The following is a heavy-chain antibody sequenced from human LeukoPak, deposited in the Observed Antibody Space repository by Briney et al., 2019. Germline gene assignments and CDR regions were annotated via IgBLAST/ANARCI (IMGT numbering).Heavy chain of an antibody. Sequence: ASVKVSCKASGYTFTSYYMHWVRQAPGQGLEWMGIINPSGGSTSYEQKLKGRVDMNRDTSKSTVYMEQSSLRSEDTAVYYCARADPLYIVLMVYATHLDYWGQGTLVTVSS. V-gene: IGHV1-46*01. CDR1: GYTFTSYY. CDR3: ARADPLYIVLMVYATHLDY. D-gene: IGHD2-8*01. J-gene: IGHJ4*02. CDR2: INPSGGST.